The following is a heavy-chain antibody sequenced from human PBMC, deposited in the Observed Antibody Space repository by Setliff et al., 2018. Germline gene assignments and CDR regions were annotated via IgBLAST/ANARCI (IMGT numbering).Heavy chain of an antibody. CDR1: GGSISTTDYY. D-gene: IGHD3-22*01. CDR3: ARYDSSGYSENYYFDY. J-gene: IGHJ4*02. V-gene: IGHV4-39*07. CDR2: VYYSGNT. Sequence: SETLSLTCTVSGGSISTTDYYWGWIRQPPGKGLEWIGCVYYSGNTYYSPSLKSRVTMYVDTSKNQFSLMLYSVTAADTAIYYCARYDSSGYSENYYFDYWGQGTLVTVSS.